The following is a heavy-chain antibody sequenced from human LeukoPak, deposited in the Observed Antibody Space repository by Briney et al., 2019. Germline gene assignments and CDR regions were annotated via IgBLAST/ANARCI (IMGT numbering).Heavy chain of an antibody. CDR1: GFTVSSNY. V-gene: IGHV3-48*02. CDR3: ARGALDFDY. Sequence: PGGSLRLSCAASGFTVSSNYMSWVRQAPGKGLEWVSYISSSSSTIYYADSVKGRFTISRDNAKNSLFLQMDSLRDEDTAVYYCARGALDFDYWGQRTLVAVSS. CDR2: ISSSSSTI. J-gene: IGHJ4*02.